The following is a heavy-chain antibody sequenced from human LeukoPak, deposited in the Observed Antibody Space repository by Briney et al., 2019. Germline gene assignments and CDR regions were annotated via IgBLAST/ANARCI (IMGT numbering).Heavy chain of an antibody. CDR1: GGSISSYY. CDR2: IYTSGST. Sequence: SETLSLTCTVSGGSISSYYWSWIRQPAGKGLEWIGRIYTSGSTNYNPSLKSRVTMSVDTSKNQFSLKLSSVTAADTAVYYCATHTPACSSTSCYWYFDLWGRGTLVTVSS. CDR3: ATHTPACSSTSCYWYFDL. J-gene: IGHJ2*01. D-gene: IGHD2-2*01. V-gene: IGHV4-4*07.